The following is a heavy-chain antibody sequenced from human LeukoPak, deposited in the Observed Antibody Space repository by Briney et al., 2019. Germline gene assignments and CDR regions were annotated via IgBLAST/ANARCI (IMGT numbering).Heavy chain of an antibody. V-gene: IGHV3-23*01. CDR1: GFTFSSYW. CDR3: AKDPSPAGGFL. D-gene: IGHD3-16*01. J-gene: IGHJ4*02. CDR2: ISGSGGST. Sequence: GGSLRLSCAASGFTFSSYWMSWVRQAPGKGLEWVSAISGSGGSTYYADSVKGRFTISRDNSKNTLYLQMNSLRAEDTAVYYCAKDPSPAGGFLWGQGTLVTVSS.